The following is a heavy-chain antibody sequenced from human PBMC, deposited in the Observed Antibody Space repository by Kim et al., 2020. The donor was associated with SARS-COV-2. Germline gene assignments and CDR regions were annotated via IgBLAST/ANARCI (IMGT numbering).Heavy chain of an antibody. D-gene: IGHD4-17*01. V-gene: IGHV3-48*02. Sequence: MEYADSMNSRFTITSDNAKNSRYLQMDSLGDEDTAVYYCARDSSTTPSDYWGQGTLVTVSS. CDR3: ARDSSTTPSDY. J-gene: IGHJ4*02. CDR2: M.